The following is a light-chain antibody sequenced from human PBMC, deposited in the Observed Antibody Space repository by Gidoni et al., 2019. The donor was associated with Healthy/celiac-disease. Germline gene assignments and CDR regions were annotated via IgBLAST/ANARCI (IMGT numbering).Light chain of an antibody. V-gene: IGLV1-40*01. CDR3: QSYDSSLSNVV. CDR1: SSNIGAGYD. Sequence: VLTQPPSLSGAPAQRVTISCTGSSSNIGAGYDLHWYPQLPGPAPTLLIYGNSNRHSGVPDRFPGSKSGTSASLAITGLQAEDEADYYCQSYDSSLSNVVFGGGTKLTVL. J-gene: IGLJ2*01. CDR2: GNS.